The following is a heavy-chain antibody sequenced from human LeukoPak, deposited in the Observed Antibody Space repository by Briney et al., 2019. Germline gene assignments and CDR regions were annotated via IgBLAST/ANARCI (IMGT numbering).Heavy chain of an antibody. CDR3: ARDPKSRDCSSTSCYTPFDY. CDR2: INPNSGGT. J-gene: IGHJ4*02. CDR1: GYTFTDYY. Sequence: ASVKVSCKASGYTFTDYYIHWVRQAPGQGLEWMGWINPNSGGTNYAQKFQGRVTMTRDTSISTVYMELSSLRSEDTAVYYCARDPKSRDCSSTSCYTPFDYWGQGTLVTVSS. V-gene: IGHV1-2*02. D-gene: IGHD2-2*02.